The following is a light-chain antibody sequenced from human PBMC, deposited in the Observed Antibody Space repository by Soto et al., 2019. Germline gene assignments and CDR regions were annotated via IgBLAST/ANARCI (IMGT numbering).Light chain of an antibody. CDR2: KAS. CDR1: QSISTW. V-gene: IGKV1-5*03. J-gene: IGKJ4*01. Sequence: DIQMPQSPSTLSASVGDKVTINCRASQSISTWLAWYQQMPGTAPKVLIYKASTLESGVPSRFSGSGSGTEFTLTISSLQPDDFATYYCQQYETYPVTFGGGTKVETK. CDR3: QQYETYPVT.